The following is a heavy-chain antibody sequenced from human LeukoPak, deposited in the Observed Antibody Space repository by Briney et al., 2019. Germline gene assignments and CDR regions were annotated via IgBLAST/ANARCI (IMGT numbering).Heavy chain of an antibody. CDR3: AREEGEWELLSYYFDY. V-gene: IGHV4-34*01. J-gene: IGHJ4*02. D-gene: IGHD1-26*01. Sequence: SETLSLTCAVYGGSFSGYYWSWIRQPPGKGLEWIGEINHSGGTNYNPSLKSRVTISVDTSKNQFSLKLSSVTAADTAVYYCAREEGEWELLSYYFDYWGQGTLVTVSS. CDR1: GGSFSGYY. CDR2: INHSGGT.